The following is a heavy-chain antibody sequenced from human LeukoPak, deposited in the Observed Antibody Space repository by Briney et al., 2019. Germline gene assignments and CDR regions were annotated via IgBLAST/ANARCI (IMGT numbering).Heavy chain of an antibody. CDR1: GFTFSTYA. CDR2: ISGSGGST. D-gene: IGHD5-18*01. J-gene: IGHJ4*02. V-gene: IGHV3-23*01. Sequence: PGGSLRLSCAASGFTFSTYAMTWVRQAPGKGLEWVSVISGSGGSTYYADSVKGRFTISRDNAKSSLYLQMNSLRAEDTAVYYCARAWIELWSHDYWGQGTLVTVSS. CDR3: ARAWIELWSHDY.